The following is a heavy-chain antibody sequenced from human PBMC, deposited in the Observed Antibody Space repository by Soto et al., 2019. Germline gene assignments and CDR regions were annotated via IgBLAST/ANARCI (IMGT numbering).Heavy chain of an antibody. D-gene: IGHD3-3*01. Sequence: SVKVSCKTSGYTFNTYGINWVRQAPGQGLELMGWISAYDGKTTYAEKFQGRVTMTTDTSTSTAYMELRSLRSDDTAIHYCARDPHEFWTSYWFDPWGQGTPVTVSS. CDR2: ISAYDGKT. V-gene: IGHV1-18*01. J-gene: IGHJ5*02. CDR1: GYTFNTYG. CDR3: ARDPHEFWTSYWFDP.